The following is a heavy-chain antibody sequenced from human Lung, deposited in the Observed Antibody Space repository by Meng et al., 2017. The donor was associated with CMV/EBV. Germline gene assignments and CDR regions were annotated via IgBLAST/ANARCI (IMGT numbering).Heavy chain of an antibody. D-gene: IGHD2-2*02. V-gene: IGHV1-69*02. CDR2: IIPILVIA. CDR1: GGTFSSYT. J-gene: IGHJ4*02. Sequence: SVKVSCKASGGTFSSYTNSWVRQAPGQGLEWMGRIIPILVIANYAQKFQGRVTITEDKSTGTAYMNLSSLRSEETAVYYCASRYFSSTSCYSGFDYWGQGTLVTVSS. CDR3: ASRYFSSTSCYSGFDY.